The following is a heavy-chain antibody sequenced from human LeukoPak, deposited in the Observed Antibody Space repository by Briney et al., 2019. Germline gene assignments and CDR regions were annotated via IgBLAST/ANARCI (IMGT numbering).Heavy chain of an antibody. CDR1: GFTFSSYA. D-gene: IGHD2-21*01. Sequence: GGSLRLSCAASGFTFSSYAMSWVRHPQGKGLEWDSAISGSSGSTYYADSVKGRFTISRDNSKNTLYLQMNSLRAEDTAVYYCAKFLPTHIVVANYYFDYWGQGTLVTVSS. V-gene: IGHV3-23*01. CDR2: ISGSSGST. J-gene: IGHJ4*02. CDR3: AKFLPTHIVVANYYFDY.